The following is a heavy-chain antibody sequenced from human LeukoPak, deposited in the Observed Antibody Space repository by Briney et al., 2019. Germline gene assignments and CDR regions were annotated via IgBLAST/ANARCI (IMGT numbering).Heavy chain of an antibody. CDR1: GGSISSNNYY. D-gene: IGHD5-24*01. J-gene: IGHJ3*02. V-gene: IGHV4-39*07. CDR2: IYYSGSP. CDR3: ARVEMATQGYAFDI. Sequence: SETLSLTCTVSGGSISSNNYYWGWIRQPPGKGLEWIGSIYYSGSPYYNPSLKSRVTISVDTSKNQFSLKLSSVTAADTAVYYCARVEMATQGYAFDIWGQGTMVTVSS.